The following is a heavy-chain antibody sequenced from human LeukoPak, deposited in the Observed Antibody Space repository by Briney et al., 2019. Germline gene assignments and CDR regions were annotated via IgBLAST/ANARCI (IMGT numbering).Heavy chain of an antibody. D-gene: IGHD1-26*01. CDR2: IYHTGIT. V-gene: IGHV4-31*03. CDR3: ARDRRGGATVDY. Sequence: SETLSLTCTVSGGSISSGGYYWNWIRQHPGKGLEWIGYIYHTGITYYNPSLKSRVTISVDTSKNQFSLKLSSVSVADTAVYYCARDRRGGATVDYWGQGTLVTASS. CDR1: GGSISSGGYY. J-gene: IGHJ4*02.